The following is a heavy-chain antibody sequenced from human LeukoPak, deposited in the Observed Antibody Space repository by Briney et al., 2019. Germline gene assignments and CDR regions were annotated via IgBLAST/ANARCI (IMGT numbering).Heavy chain of an antibody. D-gene: IGHD4-17*01. J-gene: IGHJ4*02. CDR2: IYPGDSDT. Sequence: GESLKISCKGSGYSFTSYWIGWVRQMPGKGLEWMGIIYPGDSDTRYSPSFQGQVTISADKSISTAYLQWSSLKASDTAMYYCARREADWVYGDYEHLDYWGQGTLVTVSS. CDR1: GYSFTSYW. V-gene: IGHV5-51*01. CDR3: ARREADWVYGDYEHLDY.